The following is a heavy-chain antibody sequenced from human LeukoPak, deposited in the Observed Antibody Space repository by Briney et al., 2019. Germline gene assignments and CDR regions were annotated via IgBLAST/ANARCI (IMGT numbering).Heavy chain of an antibody. J-gene: IGHJ3*02. Sequence: SSETLSLTCTVSGGSISSGDYYWSWIRQPPGKGLEWIGYIYYSGSTYYNPSLKSRVTISVDTSKNQFSLKLSSVTAADTAVYYCARFLITMIVVVSVRDAFDIWGQGTMVTVSS. V-gene: IGHV4-30-4*08. D-gene: IGHD3-22*01. CDR2: IYYSGST. CDR3: ARFLITMIVVVSVRDAFDI. CDR1: GGSISSGDYY.